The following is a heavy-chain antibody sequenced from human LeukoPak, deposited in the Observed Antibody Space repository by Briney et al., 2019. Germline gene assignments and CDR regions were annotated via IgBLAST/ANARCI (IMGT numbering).Heavy chain of an antibody. CDR1: GFTFSIYS. CDR3: ARVRIAVAGTQKVDAFDI. CDR2: ISSSSSYI. J-gene: IGHJ3*02. V-gene: IGHV3-21*01. D-gene: IGHD6-19*01. Sequence: GGSLRLSCAASGFTFSIYSMNWVRQAPGKGLEWVSSISSSSSYIYYADSVKGRFTIYRDNDKNSLYLQMNSVSAEDTAVYYCARVRIAVAGTQKVDAFDIWGQGTMVTVSS.